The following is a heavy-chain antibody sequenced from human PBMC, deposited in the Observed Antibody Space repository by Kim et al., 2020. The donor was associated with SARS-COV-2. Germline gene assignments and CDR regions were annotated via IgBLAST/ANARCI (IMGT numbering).Heavy chain of an antibody. CDR3: AKESRYYYGMAV. V-gene: IGHV3-9*01. Sequence: GYADSVKGRFTISRDNAKNSLYLQMNSLRAEDTALYYCAKESRYYYGMAVWGQGTTVTVSS. J-gene: IGHJ6*02.